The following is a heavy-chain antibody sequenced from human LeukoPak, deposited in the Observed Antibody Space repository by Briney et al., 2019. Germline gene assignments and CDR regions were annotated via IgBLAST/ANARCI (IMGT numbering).Heavy chain of an antibody. CDR1: GFTFSSYS. CDR2: ISSGSSYI. CDR3: ARASDRYGTDV. V-gene: IGHV3-21*01. Sequence: PGGSLRLSCAASGFTFSSYSMNWVRQAPGKGLEWVSSISSGSSYIYYADSVKGRFTISRDNAKNSLYLQMNSLRADDTAVYYCARASDRYGTDVWGQGTTVTVSS. J-gene: IGHJ6*02. D-gene: IGHD3-22*01.